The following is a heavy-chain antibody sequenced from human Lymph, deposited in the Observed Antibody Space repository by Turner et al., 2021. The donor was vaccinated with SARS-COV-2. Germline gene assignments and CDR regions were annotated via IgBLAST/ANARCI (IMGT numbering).Heavy chain of an antibody. CDR1: VYIFTGYY. CDR3: ARDTRGDYSYYYDGMDV. CDR2: SNPNSGGT. V-gene: IGHV1-2*02. Sequence: QVQLVQSGAEVKRPGASVKVSCKASVYIFTGYYMHWVRQAPGQGLEWMGGSNPNSGGTNYAQKFQGRVTMTRDTSISTAYMEVSRLRSDDTAVYYCARDTRGDYSYYYDGMDVWGQGTTVTVSS. J-gene: IGHJ6*02. D-gene: IGHD4-17*01.